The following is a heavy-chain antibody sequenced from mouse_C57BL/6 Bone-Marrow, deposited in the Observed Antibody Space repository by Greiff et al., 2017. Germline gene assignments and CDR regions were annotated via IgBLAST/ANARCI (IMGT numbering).Heavy chain of an antibody. CDR3: AREVVAHYYAMDY. Sequence: EVQRVESEGGLVQPGSSMKLSCTASGFTFSDYYMAWVRQVPEKGLEWVANINYDGSSTYYLDSLKSRFIISRDNAKNILYLQMSSLKSEDTATYYCAREVVAHYYAMDYWGQGTSVTVSS. CDR1: GFTFSDYY. J-gene: IGHJ4*01. D-gene: IGHD1-1*01. CDR2: INYDGSST. V-gene: IGHV5-16*01.